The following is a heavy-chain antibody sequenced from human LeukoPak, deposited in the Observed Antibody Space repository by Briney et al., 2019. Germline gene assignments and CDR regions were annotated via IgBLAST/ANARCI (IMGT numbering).Heavy chain of an antibody. CDR2: ISSSSSYI. Sequence: KPGGSLRLSCAASGFTFSSYSMNWVRQAAGKGLEWGSSISSSSSYIYYADSVKGRFTISRDNPKNSLYLQMNSLRVEDTAIYYCAKIKDFLIATAGQIDYWGQGTLVTVSS. J-gene: IGHJ4*02. D-gene: IGHD6-13*01. V-gene: IGHV3-21*04. CDR3: AKIKDFLIATAGQIDY. CDR1: GFTFSSYS.